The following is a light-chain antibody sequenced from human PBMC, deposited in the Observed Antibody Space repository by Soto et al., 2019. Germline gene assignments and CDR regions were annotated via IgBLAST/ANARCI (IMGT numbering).Light chain of an antibody. V-gene: IGKV3D-15*01. CDR2: GAF. CDR1: QSVNSN. Sequence: EIVMTQSPATLSVSPGERATLSCRASQSVNSNLAWYQQRPGQAPSLLIYGAFNSATNISARFSGSGSGTEFTLTLTGLQSEDFAIYYCQQYNTWPRTFGQGTKVEIK. J-gene: IGKJ1*01. CDR3: QQYNTWPRT.